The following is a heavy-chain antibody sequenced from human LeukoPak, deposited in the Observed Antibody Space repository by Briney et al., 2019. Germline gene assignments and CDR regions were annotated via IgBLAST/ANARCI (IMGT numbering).Heavy chain of an antibody. V-gene: IGHV1-69*13. CDR3: ARALGYYSSTSCLWTPYWFDP. CDR2: IIPIFGTA. Sequence: ASVKVSCKASGGTFSSYAISWVRQAPGQGLEWMGGIIPIFGTANYAQKFQGRVTITADESTSTAYMELSSLRSEDTAVYYCARALGYYSSTSCLWTPYWFDPWGQGTLVTVSS. D-gene: IGHD2-2*01. J-gene: IGHJ5*02. CDR1: GGTFSSYA.